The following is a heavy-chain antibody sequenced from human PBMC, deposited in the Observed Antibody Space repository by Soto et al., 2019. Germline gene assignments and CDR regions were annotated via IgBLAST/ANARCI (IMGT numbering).Heavy chain of an antibody. CDR2: ISSDGHHQ. Sequence: GGSLRLSCSASGFTFSNFVMHWVRQAPGQGLEWVAIISSDGHHQFYLDNLRGRFTVSRDNSKNTLYLQMNSLRPEDTAVYYCSRGTYYPQSSGLHADYWGPGTVVTVSS. CDR1: GFTFSNFV. V-gene: IGHV3-30*03. CDR3: SRGTYYPQSSGLHADY. D-gene: IGHD3-22*01. J-gene: IGHJ4*02.